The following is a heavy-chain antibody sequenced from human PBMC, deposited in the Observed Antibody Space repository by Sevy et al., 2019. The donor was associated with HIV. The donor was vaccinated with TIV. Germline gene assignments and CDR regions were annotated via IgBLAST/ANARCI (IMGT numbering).Heavy chain of an antibody. V-gene: IGHV3-23*01. CDR3: AKSAYTVAGMGEGAFDI. CDR1: GFTFSSYA. CDR2: ISGSGGST. J-gene: IGHJ3*02. D-gene: IGHD6-19*01. Sequence: GGSLRLSCAASGFTFSSYAMSWVRQAPGKGLEWVSAISGSGGSTYYADSVKGRFTISRDNAKNTLYLQMNSLRAEDTAVYYCAKSAYTVAGMGEGAFDIWGQGTMVTVSS.